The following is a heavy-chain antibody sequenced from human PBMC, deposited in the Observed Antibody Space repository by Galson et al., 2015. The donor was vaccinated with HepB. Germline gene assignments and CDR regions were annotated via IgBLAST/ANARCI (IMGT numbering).Heavy chain of an antibody. Sequence: SLRLSCAVSGLTFSSAWMIWVRQAPGKGLEWVGRIMSKSDGGTTHYADSVKGRFTISRDNAKNSLYLQMNSLRAEDTAVFYCTRGDWEYSYDSSTYFSVWGQGTSVTVSS. CDR2: IMSKSDGGTT. J-gene: IGHJ6*02. CDR3: TRGDWEYSYDSSTYFSV. D-gene: IGHD3-22*01. CDR1: GLTFSSAW. V-gene: IGHV3-15*07.